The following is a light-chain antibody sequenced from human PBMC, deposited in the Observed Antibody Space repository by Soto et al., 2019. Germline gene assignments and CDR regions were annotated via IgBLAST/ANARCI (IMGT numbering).Light chain of an antibody. Sequence: EIVLTQSPGTLSLSPGERATLSCSASQSVFKNNLAWYQQKPGQAPRLLMFGASSRATGIPDRFSGSGSGTDFTLTISRLEPEDFAIYHCQQYGGSPRTFGQGTKLEIK. CDR2: GAS. V-gene: IGKV3-20*01. CDR3: QQYGGSPRT. CDR1: QSVFKNN. J-gene: IGKJ2*01.